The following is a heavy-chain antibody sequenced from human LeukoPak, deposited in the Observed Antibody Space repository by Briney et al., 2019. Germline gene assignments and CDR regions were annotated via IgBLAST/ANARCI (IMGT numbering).Heavy chain of an antibody. CDR1: GGSMSSYY. D-gene: IGHD5-24*01. Sequence: PSETLSLTCTVSGGSMSSYYWSWIRQPPGKGVEWIGYIYYSGSTNYNPSLKSRVTISVDTSKNQFSLKLTSVTAADTAVYYCARDRWRLQPDYWGQGIQVTVSS. CDR2: IYYSGST. V-gene: IGHV4-59*01. CDR3: ARDRWRLQPDY. J-gene: IGHJ4*02.